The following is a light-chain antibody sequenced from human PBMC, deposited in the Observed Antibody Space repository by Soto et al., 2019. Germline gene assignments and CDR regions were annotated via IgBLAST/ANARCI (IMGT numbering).Light chain of an antibody. CDR2: KDT. CDR1: ALPNKY. CDR3: QSADNSGTYRVV. Sequence: SYELTQPPSVSVSPGQTARIICSGDALPNKYAYWYQQKPGQAPVLVIYKDTERPSGIPERFSGSSSGTIVTLTISGVQADDEADYYCQSADNSGTYRVVFGGGTKLTVL. J-gene: IGLJ2*01. V-gene: IGLV3-25*03.